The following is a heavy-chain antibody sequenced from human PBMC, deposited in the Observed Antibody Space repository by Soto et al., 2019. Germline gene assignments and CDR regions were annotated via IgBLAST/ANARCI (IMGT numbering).Heavy chain of an antibody. J-gene: IGHJ4*02. D-gene: IGHD1-26*01. CDR3: ASLVGATTLYGFDY. CDR2: ISYDGSNK. Sequence: QVQLVESGGGVVQPGRSLRLSCAASGFTFSSYAMHWVRQAPAKGLEWVAVISYDGSNKYYADSVKGRFTISRDNSKNTLYLQMNSLRAEDTAVYYCASLVGATTLYGFDYWGQGTLVTVSS. V-gene: IGHV3-30-3*01. CDR1: GFTFSSYA.